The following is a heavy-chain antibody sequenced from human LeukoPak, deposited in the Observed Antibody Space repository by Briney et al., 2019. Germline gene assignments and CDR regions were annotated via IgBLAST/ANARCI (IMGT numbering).Heavy chain of an antibody. D-gene: IGHD3-16*01. V-gene: IGHV3-30*18. Sequence: PGGSLRLSCAASGFTFSSYGMHWVRQAPGMGLEWVAVISYDGSNKYYADSVKGRFTISRDNSKNTLYLQMNSLRAEDTAVYYCAKDLVGMDVWGQGTTVTVSS. CDR1: GFTFSSYG. CDR3: AKDLVGMDV. CDR2: ISYDGSNK. J-gene: IGHJ6*02.